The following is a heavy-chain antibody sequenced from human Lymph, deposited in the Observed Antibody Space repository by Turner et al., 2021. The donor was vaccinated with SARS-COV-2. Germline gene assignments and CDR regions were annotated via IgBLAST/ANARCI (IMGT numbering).Heavy chain of an antibody. CDR3: AKGRRFGMDV. CDR1: GFTFDEYA. J-gene: IGHJ6*02. V-gene: IGHV3-9*01. Sequence: EVQLVESGGGLVQPGRSLRLSCAASGFTFDEYAMHWVRQAPGKGLEGVSGISWNSGSIGYADSVKSRFTISRDNAKNSLYLQMNSLRAEDTALYYCAKGRRFGMDVWGQGTTVTVSS. CDR2: ISWNSGSI.